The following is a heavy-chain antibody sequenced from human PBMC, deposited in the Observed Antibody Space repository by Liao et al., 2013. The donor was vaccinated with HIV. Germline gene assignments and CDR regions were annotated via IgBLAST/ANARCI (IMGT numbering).Heavy chain of an antibody. CDR3: ASGTIFGPDS. CDR1: GGSISSGNYY. V-gene: IGHV4-61*02. J-gene: IGHJ4*02. D-gene: IGHD3-3*02. Sequence: QVQLQESGPGLVKPSQTLSLTCTVSGGSISSGNYYWNWIRQPAGKALEWIGRIYVSGSTNYSPSLQGRITMLVDTSKNEISLNLTSVTAADTAIYYCASGTIFGPDSWGQGTLVTVSS. CDR2: IYVSGST.